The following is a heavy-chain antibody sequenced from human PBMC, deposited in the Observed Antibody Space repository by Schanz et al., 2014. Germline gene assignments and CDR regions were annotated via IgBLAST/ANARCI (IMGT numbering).Heavy chain of an antibody. CDR3: ARGRGFYDY. V-gene: IGHV1-69*04. Sequence: QEQLVQSGAEVRKPGSSVKVSCKASGGTFSSFGINWVRQAPGQGLEWMGRIIPSLGLAKYEQKFQDKVTITADTSTTTAYMELSGLRSEDTAVHYCARGRGFYDYWGQGTLVTVSS. J-gene: IGHJ4*02. D-gene: IGHD3-10*01. CDR2: IIPSLGLA. CDR1: GGTFSSFG.